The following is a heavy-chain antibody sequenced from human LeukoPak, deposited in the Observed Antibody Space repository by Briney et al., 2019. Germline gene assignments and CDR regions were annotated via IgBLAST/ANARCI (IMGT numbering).Heavy chain of an antibody. CDR3: AREQSWFGELFGPFDI. V-gene: IGHV4-61*01. Sequence: SETLSLTCTVSGGSVSSGSYYWSWIRQPPGKGLEWIGYIYYSGSTNYNPSLKSRVTISVDTSKNQFSLKLSSVTAAGTAVYYCAREQSWFGELFGPFDIWGQGTMVTVSS. CDR2: IYYSGST. D-gene: IGHD3-10*01. J-gene: IGHJ3*02. CDR1: GGSVSSGSYY.